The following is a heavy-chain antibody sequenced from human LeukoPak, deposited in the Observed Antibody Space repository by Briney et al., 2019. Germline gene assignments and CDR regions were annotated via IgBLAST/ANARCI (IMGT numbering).Heavy chain of an antibody. V-gene: IGHV5-51*01. J-gene: IGHJ3*02. CDR1: GYRFINYW. D-gene: IGHD4/OR15-4a*01. Sequence: GESPMISCKGSGYRFINYWVAWVRQMPGKSLEWIATIYPGDSDTTYSPSFQGQVTLSVDKSISTAYLQWSSLKSWDTAMYYCATQTIALGGFDIWGQGTMVTVSS. CDR3: ATQTIALGGFDI. CDR2: IYPGDSDT.